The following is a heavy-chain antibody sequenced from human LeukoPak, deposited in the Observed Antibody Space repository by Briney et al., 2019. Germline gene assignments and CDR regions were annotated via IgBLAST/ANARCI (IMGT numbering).Heavy chain of an antibody. J-gene: IGHJ4*02. CDR3: ARDPSGMATAAPDYFDY. CDR1: GGNFSIYA. D-gene: IGHD5-24*01. CDR2: IIPIFGTA. Sequence: SVKVSCKASGGNFSIYAISWVRQAPGQGLEWMGGIIPIFGTANYAQKFQGRVTITADESTSTAYMELSSLRSEDTAVYYCARDPSGMATAAPDYFDYWGQGTLVTVSS. V-gene: IGHV1-69*13.